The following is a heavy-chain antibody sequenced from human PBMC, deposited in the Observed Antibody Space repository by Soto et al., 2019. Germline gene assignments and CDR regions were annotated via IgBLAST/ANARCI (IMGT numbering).Heavy chain of an antibody. CDR2: INHSGST. V-gene: IGHV4-34*01. CDR3: AVTYYDILTGYPLNDY. Sequence: SETLSLTCAVYGGSFSGYYWSWIRQPPGKGLEWIGEINHSGSTNYNPSLKSRVTISVDTSKNQFSLKLSSVTAADTAVYYCAVTYYDILTGYPLNDYWGQGTLVTVSS. D-gene: IGHD3-9*01. CDR1: GGSFSGYY. J-gene: IGHJ4*02.